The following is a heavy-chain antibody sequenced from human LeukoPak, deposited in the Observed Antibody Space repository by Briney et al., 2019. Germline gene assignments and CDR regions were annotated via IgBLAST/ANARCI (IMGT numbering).Heavy chain of an antibody. J-gene: IGHJ4*02. D-gene: IGHD6-19*01. Sequence: ASVKVSCKASGGTFISYAISWVRQAPGQGLEWMGGIIPIFGTANYAQKFQGRVAITADESTSTAYMELSSLRSEDTAVYYCARMSDSSGWYVPLFDYWGQGTLVTVSS. CDR1: GGTFISYA. CDR3: ARMSDSSGWYVPLFDY. CDR2: IIPIFGTA. V-gene: IGHV1-69*13.